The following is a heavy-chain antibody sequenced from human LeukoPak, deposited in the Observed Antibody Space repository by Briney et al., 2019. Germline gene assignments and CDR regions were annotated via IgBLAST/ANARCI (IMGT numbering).Heavy chain of an antibody. CDR2: INPSGGST. V-gene: IGHV1-46*01. CDR3: ARDRVRHYYDSSGQDY. Sequence: ASVKVSCKASGYTFTSYYMHWVRHAPGQGLEWMGIINPSGGSTSYAQKFQGRVTMTRDTSTSTVYMELSSLRSEDTAVYYCARDRVRHYYDSSGQDYWGQGTLVTVSS. D-gene: IGHD3-22*01. J-gene: IGHJ4*02. CDR1: GYTFTSYY.